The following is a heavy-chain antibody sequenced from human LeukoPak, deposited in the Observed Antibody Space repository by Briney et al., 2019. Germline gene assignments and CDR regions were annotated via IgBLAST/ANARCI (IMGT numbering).Heavy chain of an antibody. J-gene: IGHJ4*02. D-gene: IGHD3-10*01. CDR1: GYTFTGYY. Sequence: ASVKVSCKASGYTFTGYYMHWVRQAPGQGLEWMGWINPNSGGTNYAQKFQGRVTMTRDTSISTAYMELSRLRSDDTAVYYCARDLQNYYGSGTFDYWGQGTLVTVSS. CDR3: ARDLQNYYGSGTFDY. CDR2: INPNSGGT. V-gene: IGHV1-2*02.